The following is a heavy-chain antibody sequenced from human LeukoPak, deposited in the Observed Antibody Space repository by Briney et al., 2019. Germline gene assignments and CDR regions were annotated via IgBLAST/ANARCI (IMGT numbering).Heavy chain of an antibody. J-gene: IGHJ4*02. Sequence: PSETLSLTCTVSGGSISSSSYYWGWIRQPPGKGLEWIGSIYYSGSTYYNPSLKSRVTISVDTSKNQFSLKLSSVTAADTAVYYCARAERFGELLSIFDYWGQGTLVTVSS. CDR1: GGSISSSSYY. D-gene: IGHD3-10*01. V-gene: IGHV4-39*01. CDR2: IYYSGST. CDR3: ARAERFGELLSIFDY.